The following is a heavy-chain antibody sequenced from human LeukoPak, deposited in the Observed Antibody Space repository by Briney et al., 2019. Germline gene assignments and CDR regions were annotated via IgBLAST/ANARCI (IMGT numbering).Heavy chain of an antibody. D-gene: IGHD2-2*02. J-gene: IGHJ5*02. Sequence: GESLKISCKGSGYIFTNYWIGWVRQMPGKGLDWMGIIYPGDSAPSYSPSFQGQVTISADKCIHTAYLQWSSLKASDTAMYHCARVTGMPHKKYCSGISCYKGGWSDPWGQGTLVTVSS. V-gene: IGHV5-51*01. CDR3: ARVTGMPHKKYCSGISCYKGGWSDP. CDR1: GYIFTNYW. CDR2: IYPGDSAP.